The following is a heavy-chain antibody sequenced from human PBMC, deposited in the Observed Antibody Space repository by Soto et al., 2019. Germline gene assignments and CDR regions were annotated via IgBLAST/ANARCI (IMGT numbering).Heavy chain of an antibody. V-gene: IGHV1-18*01. D-gene: IGHD6-19*01. CDR3: AIDEPQWPKRGYFDY. CDR1: GYTFTSYG. CDR2: ISAYKGNT. Sequence: QVQLVQSGAEVKKPGASVKVSCKASGYTFTSYGIRWVRQAPGQGLEWMGWISAYKGNTNYAQKLQGRVTSTTATSTGTPYMKQISLSADDTAVDYCAIDEPQWPKRGYFDYWGQGTLVTVSS. J-gene: IGHJ4*02.